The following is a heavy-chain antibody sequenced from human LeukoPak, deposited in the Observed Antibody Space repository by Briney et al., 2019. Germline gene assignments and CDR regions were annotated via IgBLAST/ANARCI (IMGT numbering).Heavy chain of an antibody. V-gene: IGHV4-34*01. J-gene: IGHJ5*02. CDR1: GGSFSGYY. D-gene: IGHD2-2*01. CDR3: ARGGYCSSTSCYFSLRNWFAP. Sequence: SETLSLTCADYGGSFSGYYWSWVRQPPGKGVERSGEINHSGSPNYIPSLKSPLTISVDTSNNQFSLKLSSVTAADTAVYYCARGGYCSSTSCYFSLRNWFAPWGQGTLVTVSS. CDR2: INHSGSP.